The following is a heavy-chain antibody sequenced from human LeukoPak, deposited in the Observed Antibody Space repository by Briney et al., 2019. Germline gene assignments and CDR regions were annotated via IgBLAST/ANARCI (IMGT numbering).Heavy chain of an antibody. V-gene: IGHV3-23*01. CDR3: AKDRSIGTYYTFDS. Sequence: GGSLRLSCAASGFTFSNYAMSWVRQAPGKGLEWVSAVSGSGAIAYYTDSVKGRFTISRDNSKNTLYLQMNSLTAKDTAVYYCAKDRSIGTYYTFDSWGQGTLVTVSS. D-gene: IGHD1-26*01. CDR1: GFTFSNYA. CDR2: VSGSGAIA. J-gene: IGHJ4*02.